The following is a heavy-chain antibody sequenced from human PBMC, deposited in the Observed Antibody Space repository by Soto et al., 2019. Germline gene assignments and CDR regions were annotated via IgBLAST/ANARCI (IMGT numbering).Heavy chain of an antibody. D-gene: IGHD3-10*01. J-gene: IGHJ3*02. V-gene: IGHV3-21*04. CDR3: AKDHYYGSGSYYRNAFDI. Sequence: GGSLRLSCAASGFTFSSYSMNWVRQAPGKGLEWVSSISSSSSYIYYADSVKGRFTISRDNAKNSLYLQMNSLRAEDTAVYYCAKDHYYGSGSYYRNAFDIWGQGTMVTVSS. CDR2: ISSSSSYI. CDR1: GFTFSSYS.